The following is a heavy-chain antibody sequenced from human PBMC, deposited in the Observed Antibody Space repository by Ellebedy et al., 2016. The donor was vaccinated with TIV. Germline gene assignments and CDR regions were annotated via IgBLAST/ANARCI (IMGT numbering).Heavy chain of an antibody. Sequence: GGSLRLSCAASGLSVSIKFMSWVRQAPGKGLEWVSLLNSGGNTFYADSVKGRFTVSRDIAKNTVYLQMTGLTADDTAVYYCARDDAFDVWGQGAMVIVSS. CDR2: LNSGGNT. CDR1: GLSVSIKF. J-gene: IGHJ3*01. V-gene: IGHV3-53*01. CDR3: ARDDAFDV.